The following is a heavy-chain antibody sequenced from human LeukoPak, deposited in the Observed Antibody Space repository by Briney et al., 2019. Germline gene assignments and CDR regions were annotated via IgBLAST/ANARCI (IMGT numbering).Heavy chain of an antibody. D-gene: IGHD6-6*01. CDR1: GGSLSSYY. Sequence: PSETPSLTCNVSGGSLSSYYWSWIRQPPGKGLEWIGYIYYSGSTNYNPPLKSRVTISVDTSKNQFSLKLNSVTAADTAVYYCARRMYSGSLDYWGQGTLVTVSS. CDR2: IYYSGST. V-gene: IGHV4-59*08. CDR3: ARRMYSGSLDY. J-gene: IGHJ4*02.